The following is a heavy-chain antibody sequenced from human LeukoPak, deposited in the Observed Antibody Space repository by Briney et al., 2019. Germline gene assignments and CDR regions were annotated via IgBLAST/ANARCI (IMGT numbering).Heavy chain of an antibody. CDR3: ARDSGYYGSGSYPY. CDR2: ISAYNGNT. V-gene: IGHV1-18*01. J-gene: IGHJ4*02. D-gene: IGHD3-10*01. CDR1: GYTFIDYY. Sequence: ASVKVSCKTSGYTFIDYYVHWIRQAPGQGLEWMGWISAYNGNTNYAQKLQGRVTMTTDTSTSTAYMDLRSLRSDDTAVYYCARDSGYYGSGSYPYWGQGTLVTVSS.